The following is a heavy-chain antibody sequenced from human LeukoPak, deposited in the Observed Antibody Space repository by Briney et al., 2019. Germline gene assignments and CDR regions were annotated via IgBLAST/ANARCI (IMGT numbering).Heavy chain of an antibody. Sequence: GGSLRLSCAASGFTFSSYGMHWVRQAPGKGLEWVAFIRYDGSNKYYADSVKGRFTISRDNSKNTLYLQMNSLRAEDTAVYYCARGKVLLWFGELNYWGQGTLVTVSS. J-gene: IGHJ4*02. CDR2: IRYDGSNK. CDR3: ARGKVLLWFGELNY. V-gene: IGHV3-30*02. D-gene: IGHD3-10*01. CDR1: GFTFSSYG.